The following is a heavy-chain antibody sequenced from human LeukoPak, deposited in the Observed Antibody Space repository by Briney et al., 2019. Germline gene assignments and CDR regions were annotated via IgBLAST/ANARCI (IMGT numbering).Heavy chain of an antibody. V-gene: IGHV1-69*06. CDR1: GDTFSSYV. D-gene: IGHD6-19*01. CDR2: IIPIFGTA. CDR3: AMGVGAPEDLAVAADFDY. J-gene: IGHJ4*02. Sequence: SVKVSCKASGDTFSSYVINWVRQAPGQGLEWMGGIIPIFGTANYAQKFQGRVTITADKSTSTAYMELSSLRSEDTAVYYCAMGVGAPEDLAVAADFDYWGQGTLVTVSS.